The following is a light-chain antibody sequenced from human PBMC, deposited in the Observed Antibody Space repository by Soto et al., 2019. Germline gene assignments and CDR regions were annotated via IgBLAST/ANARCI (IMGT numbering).Light chain of an antibody. CDR2: EVT. V-gene: IGLV2-14*01. Sequence: QSALTQPASVSGSPGQSITISCTGTSSDVGPYNYVSWYQHHPGKAPKLLIYEVTKRPSGVSNRFSGSKSGNTASLTISGLQAEDEADYYCSSYRSGGTFVFGSGTKLTVL. CDR3: SSYRSGGTFV. CDR1: SSDVGPYNY. J-gene: IGLJ1*01.